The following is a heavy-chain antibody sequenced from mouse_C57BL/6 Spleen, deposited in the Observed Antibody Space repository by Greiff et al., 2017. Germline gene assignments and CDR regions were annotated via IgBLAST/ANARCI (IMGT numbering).Heavy chain of an antibody. CDR1: GYTFTSYW. Sequence: QVQLQQPGAELVKPGASVKLSCKASGYTFTSYWMQWVKQRPGQGLEWIGEIDPSDSYTNYNQKFKGKATLTVDTSSSTAYMQLSSLTSEDSAVYYCARFITTPRRYFDVWGTGTTVTVSS. V-gene: IGHV1-50*01. CDR2: IDPSDSYT. CDR3: ARFITTPRRYFDV. D-gene: IGHD1-1*01. J-gene: IGHJ1*03.